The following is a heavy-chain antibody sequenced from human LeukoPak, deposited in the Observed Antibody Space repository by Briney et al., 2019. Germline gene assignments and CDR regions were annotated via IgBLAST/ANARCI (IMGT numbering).Heavy chain of an antibody. D-gene: IGHD3-9*01. Sequence: PGRSLRLSCAASGLTLSSYWMSWVRQAPGKGREWVANIKQVGSEKYYVDSVKGRFTISRDNAKNSLYLQMNSLRAEDTAVYYCARQNFDWLLPAHFDYWGQGTLVTVSS. J-gene: IGHJ4*02. CDR1: GLTLSSYW. CDR2: IKQVGSEK. V-gene: IGHV3-7*01. CDR3: ARQNFDWLLPAHFDY.